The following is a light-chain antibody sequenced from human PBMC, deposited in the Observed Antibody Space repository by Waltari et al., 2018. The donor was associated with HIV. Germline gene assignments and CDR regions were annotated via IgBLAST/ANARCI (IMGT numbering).Light chain of an antibody. CDR3: SSYTSFSTVL. CDR1: SSDVGTYRL. V-gene: IGLV2-23*01. Sequence: QSALTQPASVSGSPGQSITISCTGTSSDVGTYRLVSWYQHHPGKAPKLMFYEGNKRPAGVSNRFSGSKSGNTASLTISGLQAEDEADYYCSSYTSFSTVLFGGGTKLTVL. CDR2: EGN. J-gene: IGLJ2*01.